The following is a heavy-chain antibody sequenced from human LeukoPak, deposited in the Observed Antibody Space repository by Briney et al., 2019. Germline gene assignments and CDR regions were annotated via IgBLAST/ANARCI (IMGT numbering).Heavy chain of an antibody. CDR2: MNPNSGNT. J-gene: IGHJ4*02. D-gene: IGHD3-22*01. Sequence: GASVKVSCKASGYTFTSYDINWVRQAPGQGLEWMGWMNPNSGNTGYAQKFQGRVTMTRNTSISTAYMELSSLRSEDTAVYYCARVSCYDSSGYSLNYWGQGTLVTVSS. CDR3: ARVSCYDSSGYSLNY. CDR1: GYTFTSYD. V-gene: IGHV1-8*01.